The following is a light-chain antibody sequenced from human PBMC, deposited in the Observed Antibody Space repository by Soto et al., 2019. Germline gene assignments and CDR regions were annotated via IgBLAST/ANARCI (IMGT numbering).Light chain of an antibody. J-gene: IGLJ2*01. CDR3: SAYTTSSTVV. CDR1: SSDVGVVHY. Sequence: QSALTQPASVSGSPGQSITLSCTGTSSDVGVVHYVSWYQQHPGKAPKLIIYEVNNRPSGVSNRFSGSKSGTSASLTISGLQAEDDADYYCSAYTTSSTVVFGGGTKLTVL. CDR2: EVN. V-gene: IGLV2-14*01.